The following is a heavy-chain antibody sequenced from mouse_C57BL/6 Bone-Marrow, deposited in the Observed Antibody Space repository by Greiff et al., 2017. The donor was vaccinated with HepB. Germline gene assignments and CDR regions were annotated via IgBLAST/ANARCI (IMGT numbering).Heavy chain of an antibody. Sequence: DVKLQESGGGLVKPGGSLKLSCAASGFTFSDYGMHWVRQAPEKGLEWVAYISSGSSTIYYADTVKGRFTISRDNAKNTLFLQMTSLRSEDTAMYYCARSMAVVARGYAMDYWGQGTSVTVSS. CDR3: ARSMAVVARGYAMDY. V-gene: IGHV5-17*01. J-gene: IGHJ4*01. CDR2: ISSGSSTI. D-gene: IGHD1-1*01. CDR1: GFTFSDYG.